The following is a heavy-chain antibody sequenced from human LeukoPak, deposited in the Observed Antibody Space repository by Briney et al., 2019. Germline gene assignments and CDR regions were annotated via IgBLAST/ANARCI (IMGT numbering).Heavy chain of an antibody. CDR3: ARAPYGSGSYYKIGY. D-gene: IGHD3-10*01. CDR1: GFIFSDYA. CDR2: ISYDGSNK. V-gene: IGHV3-30-3*01. J-gene: IGHJ4*02. Sequence: GGSLRLSCAASGFIFSDYAMHWVRQAPGKGLEWVAVISYDGSNKYYGDSVKGRFTISRDNSKNTLYRQMNSLRADDTAVYYCARAPYGSGSYYKIGYWGLGTLVTVSS.